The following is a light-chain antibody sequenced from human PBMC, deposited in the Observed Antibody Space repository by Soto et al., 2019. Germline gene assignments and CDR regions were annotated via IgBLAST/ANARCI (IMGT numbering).Light chain of an antibody. CDR1: QSVSSSY. CDR2: GAS. CDR3: QQYGSSPWT. V-gene: IGKV3-20*01. Sequence: EIVLTQSPGTLSLSPGERATLSCRASQSVSSSYLAWYQQKPGQAPRLLIYGASSRATGIPDRFSGSGSGTAFTLTISRLEPEDFAVYYCQQYGSSPWTFGQGTQVEIK. J-gene: IGKJ1*01.